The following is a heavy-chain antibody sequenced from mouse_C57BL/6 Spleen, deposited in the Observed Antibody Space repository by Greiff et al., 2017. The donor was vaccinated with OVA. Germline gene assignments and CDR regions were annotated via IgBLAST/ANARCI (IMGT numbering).Heavy chain of an antibody. V-gene: IGHV1-76*01. D-gene: IGHD2-2*01. Sequence: QVQLQQSGAELVRPGASVKLSCKASGYTFTDYYINWVKQRPGQGLEWIARIYPGSGNTYYNEKFKGKATLTAEKSSSTAYMQLSSLTSEDSAVYFCARGLEDYAMDYWGQGTSVTVSS. J-gene: IGHJ4*01. CDR2: IYPGSGNT. CDR3: ARGLEDYAMDY. CDR1: GYTFTDYY.